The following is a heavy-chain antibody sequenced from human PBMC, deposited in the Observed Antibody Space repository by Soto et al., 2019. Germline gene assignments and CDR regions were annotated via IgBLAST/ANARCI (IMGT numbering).Heavy chain of an antibody. CDR2: IYHSGST. CDR1: GYSISSGYY. V-gene: IGHV4-38-2*02. J-gene: IGHJ5*02. D-gene: IGHD2-2*01. CDR3: ARDRLSVVPAAIGWFDP. Sequence: SETLSLTCAVSGYSISSGYYWGWIRQPPGKGLEWIGSIYHSGSTYHNPSLKSRVTISVDTSKNQFSLKLSSVTAADTAVYYCARDRLSVVPAAIGWFDPWGQGTLVTVSS.